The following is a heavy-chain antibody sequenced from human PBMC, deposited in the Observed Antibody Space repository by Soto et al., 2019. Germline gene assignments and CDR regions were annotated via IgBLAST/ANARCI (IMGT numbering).Heavy chain of an antibody. Sequence: PGGSLRLSCAASGFTFSSYAMSWVRQAPGRGLEWVSAISGSGGSTYYADSVKGRFTISRDNSKNTLYLQMNSLRAEDTAVYYCAKDLDVPTFFDWIGPPYYGMDVWGQGTTVTVSS. CDR2: ISGSGGST. V-gene: IGHV3-23*01. CDR1: GFTFSSYA. CDR3: AKDLDVPTFFDWIGPPYYGMDV. D-gene: IGHD3-9*01. J-gene: IGHJ6*02.